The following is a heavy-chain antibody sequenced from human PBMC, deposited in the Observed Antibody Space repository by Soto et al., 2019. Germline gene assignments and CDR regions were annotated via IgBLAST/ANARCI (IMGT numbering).Heavy chain of an antibody. CDR3: ASAPEQGLFNC. D-gene: IGHD6-19*01. CDR1: DCTPSDYG. Sequence: PEGPLRHSSAASDCTPSDYGNHWGRQVPGKRLLWVSRISVDGGDTTYADSVKGRFTISRDNAKNTLYLQIDTLRAEDTFIYFCASAPEQGLFNCCGQGSLVIVSS. CDR2: ISVDGGDT. V-gene: IGHV3-74*03. J-gene: IGHJ4*01.